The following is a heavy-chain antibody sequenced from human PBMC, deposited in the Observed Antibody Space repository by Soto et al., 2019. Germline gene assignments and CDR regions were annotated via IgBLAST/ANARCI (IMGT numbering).Heavy chain of an antibody. CDR3: AREDDSSGYYLPLDY. D-gene: IGHD3-22*01. CDR2: ISYDGSNK. J-gene: IGHJ4*02. V-gene: IGHV3-30-3*01. CDR1: GFTFSSYA. Sequence: QVQLVESGGGVVQPGRSLRLSCAASGFTFSSYAMHWVRKAPGKGLEWVAVISYDGSNKYYADSVKGRFTISRDNSKNTLYLQMNSLRAEDTAVYYCAREDDSSGYYLPLDYWGQGTLVTVSS.